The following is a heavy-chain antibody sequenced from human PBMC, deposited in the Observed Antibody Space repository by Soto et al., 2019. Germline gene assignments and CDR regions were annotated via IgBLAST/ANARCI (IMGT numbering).Heavy chain of an antibody. V-gene: IGHV1-18*01. CDR1: CYTFSNYG. D-gene: IGHD3-10*01. J-gene: IGHJ3*02. Sequence: ASVKVSLKASCYTFSNYGINRVPQAPGQGLEWMGWISAYNGNTNYAQKLQGRVTMTTDTSTSTAYMELRSLRSDDTAVYYCASPYHYGSGDDAFDIWGQGTMVTVSS. CDR2: ISAYNGNT. CDR3: ASPYHYGSGDDAFDI.